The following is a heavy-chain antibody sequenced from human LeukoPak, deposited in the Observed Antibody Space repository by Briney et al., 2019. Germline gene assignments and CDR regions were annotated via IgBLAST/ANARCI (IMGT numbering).Heavy chain of an antibody. CDR3: ARSNHVWGSSDY. CDR2: MNPNSGNT. J-gene: IGHJ4*02. Sequence: ASVKVSCKASGYTFTSYDINWVRQATGQGLEWMGWMNPNSGNTGYAQKFQGRVTMTRNTSISTAYMELSGLRSEDTAVYYCARSNHVWGSSDYWGQGTLVTVSS. V-gene: IGHV1-8*01. D-gene: IGHD3-16*01. CDR1: GYTFTSYD.